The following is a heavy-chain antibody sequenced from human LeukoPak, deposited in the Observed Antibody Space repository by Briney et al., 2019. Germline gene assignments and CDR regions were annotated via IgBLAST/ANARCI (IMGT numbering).Heavy chain of an antibody. D-gene: IGHD6-13*01. V-gene: IGHV4-39*01. CDR3: ARRRIAYWATDY. CDR2: IYYSGST. Sequence: SETLSLTCTVSGGSISSSSYYWGWTRQPPGKGLEWIGSIYYSGSTYYNPSLKSRVTISVDTSKNQFSLKLSSVTAADTAVYYCARRRIAYWATDYWGQGTLVTVSS. CDR1: GGSISSSSYY. J-gene: IGHJ4*02.